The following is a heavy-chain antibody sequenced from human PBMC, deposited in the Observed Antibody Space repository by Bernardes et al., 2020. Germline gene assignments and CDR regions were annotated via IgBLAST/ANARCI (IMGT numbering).Heavy chain of an antibody. CDR2: INGDGTRT. V-gene: IGHV3-74*03. Sequence: GGSLRLSCAASGFTFSNHWLHWVRQVPGEGLAWISHINGDGTRTAYAESVKGRFTVSRDNAKNTLYLQMNSLRVEDTAVYYCARSSNSIEKWGQGTLVTVSS. CDR3: ARSSNSIEK. J-gene: IGHJ4*02. CDR1: GFTFSNHW. D-gene: IGHD2-21*01.